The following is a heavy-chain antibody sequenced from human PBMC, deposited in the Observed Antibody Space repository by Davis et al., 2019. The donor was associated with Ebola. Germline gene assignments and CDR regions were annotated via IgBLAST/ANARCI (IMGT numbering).Heavy chain of an antibody. D-gene: IGHD3-3*01. Sequence: PGGSLRLSCAASGFTFSSYAMHWVRQAPGKGLEWVAVISYDGSNKYYADSVKGRFTISRDNSKNTLYLQMNSLRAEDTAVYYCARDRPLGWLEWLSDYWGQGTLVTVSS. J-gene: IGHJ4*02. CDR3: ARDRPLGWLEWLSDY. V-gene: IGHV3-30-3*01. CDR2: ISYDGSNK. CDR1: GFTFSSYA.